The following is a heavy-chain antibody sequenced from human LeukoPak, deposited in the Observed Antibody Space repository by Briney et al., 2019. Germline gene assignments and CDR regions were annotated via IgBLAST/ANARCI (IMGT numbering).Heavy chain of an antibody. D-gene: IGHD3-22*01. V-gene: IGHV4-59*01. J-gene: IGHJ4*02. CDR2: IYNSGAT. CDR3: ARAQWYYDGTNYSPSGFDV. CDR1: GGSISKYY. Sequence: SETLSLTCIVSGGSISKYYWSWIRQSPGKGLEWVGYIYNSGATTDYNPSLKNRVTISVDTSKNQFSLKVRSVTAADTAVYYCARAQWYYDGTNYSPSGFDVWGQGTLVTVSS.